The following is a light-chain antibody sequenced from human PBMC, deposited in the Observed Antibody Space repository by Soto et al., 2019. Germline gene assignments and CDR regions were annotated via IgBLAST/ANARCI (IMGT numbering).Light chain of an antibody. CDR2: EGN. Sequence: QSALTQPASVSGSPGQPITISCTGASSDVGSFNLVSWYQQHPGEAPKLMIYEGNKRPSGVSDRFSGSKAGNTASLTISGLQAEDEADYDCCSYAGSSTSVVFGGGTQLTVL. CDR3: CSYAGSSTSVV. J-gene: IGLJ2*01. CDR1: SSDVGSFNL. V-gene: IGLV2-23*01.